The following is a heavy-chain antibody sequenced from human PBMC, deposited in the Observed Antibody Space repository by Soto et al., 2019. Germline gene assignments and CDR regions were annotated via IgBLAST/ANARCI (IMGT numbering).Heavy chain of an antibody. CDR3: ASTGSSGYYYFLGY. J-gene: IGHJ4*02. V-gene: IGHV4-31*03. D-gene: IGHD3-22*01. CDR2: IYYSGST. CDR1: GDSISSGGYY. Sequence: SETLSLTCTVSGDSISSGGYYWSWIRQHPRKGLEWIGYIYYSGSTYYNPSLKSRVTISVDTSKNQFSLKLSSVTAADTAVYYCASTGSSGYYYFLGYWGQGTLVTVSS.